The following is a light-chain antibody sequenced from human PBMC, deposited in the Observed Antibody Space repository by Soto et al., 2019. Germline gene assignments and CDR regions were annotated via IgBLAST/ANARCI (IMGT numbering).Light chain of an antibody. J-gene: IGKJ2*01. CDR2: DAS. CDR3: QQHGGCFMYT. V-gene: IGKV3-20*01. CDR1: QSVRSSY. Sequence: EIVLTQTPGTLSLSPGESATLSCRASQSVRSSYLAWYQQQPGQAPRLLIYDASRRVRGIPDRFSDSGSGTLFTLTSSRLEPEDFAVYYCQQHGGCFMYTCGQGTKLDVK.